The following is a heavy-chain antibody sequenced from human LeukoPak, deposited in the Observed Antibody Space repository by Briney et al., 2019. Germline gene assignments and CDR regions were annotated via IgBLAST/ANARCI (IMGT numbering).Heavy chain of an antibody. Sequence: SETLSLTCTVSGSSISNYYWSWIRQPPGKGLECMGYIYYSGTTNYNPSLKSRVTISVDTSKNQFSLKLSSVTAADTAVYYCARHGGYSSPYLHWGQGTLVTVSS. D-gene: IGHD6-13*01. CDR1: GSSISNYY. CDR3: ARHGGYSSPYLH. CDR2: IYYSGTT. V-gene: IGHV4-59*08. J-gene: IGHJ1*01.